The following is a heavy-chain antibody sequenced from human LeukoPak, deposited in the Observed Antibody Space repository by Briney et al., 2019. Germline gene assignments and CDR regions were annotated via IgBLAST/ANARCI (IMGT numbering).Heavy chain of an antibody. CDR3: ARGYDSSGYYRNYYFDY. Sequence: SETLSLTCAVYGGSFSGYYWSWIRQSPGKGLEWIGEINHLGYTNYNPSLTSRVTISADTSKTQFSLKLDSVTAADTAVYYCARGYDSSGYYRNYYFDYWGQGTLVTVSS. J-gene: IGHJ4*02. CDR1: GGSFSGYY. CDR2: INHLGYT. V-gene: IGHV4-34*01. D-gene: IGHD3-22*01.